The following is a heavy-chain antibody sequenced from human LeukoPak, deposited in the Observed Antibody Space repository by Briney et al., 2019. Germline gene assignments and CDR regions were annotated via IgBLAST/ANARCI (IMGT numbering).Heavy chain of an antibody. CDR1: GGSINTYY. D-gene: IGHD1-14*01. J-gene: IGHJ4*02. Sequence: SETLSLTCSVSGGSINTYYWSWIRQTPGKGQEWIGFIYYTGSTNYNPSLKSRVTMSVDTSKSQFSLKLTSVTAADTALYYCARGANRLDSWGRGTLVTVSS. V-gene: IGHV4-59*12. CDR2: IYYTGST. CDR3: ARGANRLDS.